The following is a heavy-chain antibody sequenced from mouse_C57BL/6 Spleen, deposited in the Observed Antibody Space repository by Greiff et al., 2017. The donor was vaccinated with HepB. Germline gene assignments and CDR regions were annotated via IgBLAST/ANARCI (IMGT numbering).Heavy chain of an antibody. CDR1: GYTFTDYY. CDR3: ARLYDYDGDWYFDV. D-gene: IGHD2-4*01. CDR2: INPYNGGT. V-gene: IGHV1-19*01. J-gene: IGHJ1*03. Sequence: VQLQQSGPVLVKPGASVKMSCKASGYTFTDYYMNWVKQSHGKSLEWIGVINPYNGGTSYNQKFKGKATLTVDKSSSTAYMELNSLTSEDSAVYYGARLYDYDGDWYFDVWGTGTTVTVSS.